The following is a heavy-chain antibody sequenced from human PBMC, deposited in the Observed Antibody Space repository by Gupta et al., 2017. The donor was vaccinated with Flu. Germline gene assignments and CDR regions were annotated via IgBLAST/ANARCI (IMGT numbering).Heavy chain of an antibody. CDR2: ITWNSDRV. V-gene: IGHV3-9*01. CDR1: GFQFDDHA. J-gene: IGHJ4*02. Sequence: EVQLVESGGGLVQPGRSLRLSCAASGFQFDDHAMHWVRQPPGKGLEWVSGITWNSDRVHYADSVKGRFTISRDNAKNSLSLQMSSLRPEDTAFYYCARGVGSSSLFIYFDYWGQGNMVTVSS. D-gene: IGHD6-6*01. CDR3: ARGVGSSSLFIYFDY.